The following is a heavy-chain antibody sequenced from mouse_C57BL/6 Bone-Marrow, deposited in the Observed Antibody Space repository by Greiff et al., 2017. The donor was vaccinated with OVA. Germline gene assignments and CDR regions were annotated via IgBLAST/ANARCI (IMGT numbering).Heavy chain of an antibody. V-gene: IGHV2-2*01. CDR2: IWSGGST. CDR1: GFSLTSYG. Sequence: VMLVESGPGLVQPSQSLSITCTVSGFSLTSYGVHWVRQSPGKGLEWLGVIWSGGSTDYNAAFISRLSISKDNSKSQVYFKMNSLQADDTAIYYCARSRGLTGTFAYWGQGTLVTVSA. D-gene: IGHD4-1*01. J-gene: IGHJ3*01. CDR3: ARSRGLTGTFAY.